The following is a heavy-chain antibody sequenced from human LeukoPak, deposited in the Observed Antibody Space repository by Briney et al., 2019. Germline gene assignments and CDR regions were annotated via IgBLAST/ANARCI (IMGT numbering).Heavy chain of an antibody. J-gene: IGHJ4*02. CDR3: ARRIAHSSASVYFDS. V-gene: IGHV3-23*01. CDR2: ISNSGGDT. CDR1: GFTFSSYA. Sequence: GGSLRLSCVASGFTFSSYALSWVRQAPGKGLEWVSGISNSGGDTYYADSVRGRFTISKDNSKNTLYLQMNSLRAEDPAVYYRARRIAHSSASVYFDSWGQGTLVTVSS. D-gene: IGHD6-19*01.